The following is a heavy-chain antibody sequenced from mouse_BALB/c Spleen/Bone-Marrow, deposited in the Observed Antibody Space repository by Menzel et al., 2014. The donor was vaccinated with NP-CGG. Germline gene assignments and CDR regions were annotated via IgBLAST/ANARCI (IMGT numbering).Heavy chain of an antibody. Sequence: QVQLQQSGAELVKPGAPVKLSCKASGYTFTSYWMNWVKQRPGRGLEWIGRIDPSDSETHYNQKFKDKATLTVDKSSSTAYIQLSSLTSEDSAVYYCARDGVITFYYAMDYWGQGTSVTVSS. V-gene: IGHV1-69*02. CDR3: ARDGVITFYYAMDY. J-gene: IGHJ4*01. D-gene: IGHD2-4*01. CDR1: GYTFTSYW. CDR2: IDPSDSET.